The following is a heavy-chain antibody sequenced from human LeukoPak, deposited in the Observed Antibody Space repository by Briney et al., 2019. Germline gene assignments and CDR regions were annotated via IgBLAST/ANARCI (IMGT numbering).Heavy chain of an antibody. V-gene: IGHV1-2*02. CDR3: ARDSREWDYYYYYYMDV. Sequence: ASVKVSCKASGYTFTSYAMNWVRQAPGQGLEWMGWINPNSGGTNYAQKFQGRVTMTRDTSISTAYMELSRLRSDDTAVYYCARDSREWDYYYYYYMDVWGKGTTVTVSS. CDR2: INPNSGGT. D-gene: IGHD1-26*01. CDR1: GYTFTSYA. J-gene: IGHJ6*03.